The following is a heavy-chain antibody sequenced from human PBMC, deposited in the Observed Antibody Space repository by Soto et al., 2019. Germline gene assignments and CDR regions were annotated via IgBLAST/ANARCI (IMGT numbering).Heavy chain of an antibody. CDR1: GFTFSNHA. J-gene: IGHJ4*02. V-gene: IGHV3-23*01. D-gene: IGHD3-16*01. CDR3: AKKRSGSWSMGCFDS. Sequence: PGESLRVSCAASGFTFSNHAMNWVRQAPGKGLEWLSAISGNANDIYYADSVKGRFTISRDSSTNTVFLQMNSLRAEDTALYYCAKKRSGSWSMGCFDSWGQGTLVTVSS. CDR2: ISGNANDI.